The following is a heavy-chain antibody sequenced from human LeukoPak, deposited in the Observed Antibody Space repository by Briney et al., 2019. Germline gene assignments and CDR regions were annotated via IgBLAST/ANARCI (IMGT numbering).Heavy chain of an antibody. Sequence: SETLSLTCTVSGGSISSYYWSWTRQPPGKGLEWIGYIYYSGSTNYNPSLKSRVTISVDTSKNQFSLKLSSVTAADTAVYYCARHNYDFWSGYSQEYYYYGMDVWGQGTTVTVSS. CDR3: ARHNYDFWSGYSQEYYYYGMDV. CDR2: IYYSGST. CDR1: GGSISSYY. D-gene: IGHD3-3*01. V-gene: IGHV4-59*08. J-gene: IGHJ6*02.